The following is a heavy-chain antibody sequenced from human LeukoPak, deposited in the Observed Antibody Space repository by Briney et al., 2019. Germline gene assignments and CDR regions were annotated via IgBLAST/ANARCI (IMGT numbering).Heavy chain of an antibody. CDR2: YYYRSKWYN. V-gene: IGHV6-1*01. CDR1: GDSVCSNSAA. Sequence: SQTLSLTCAISGDSVCSNSAAWNWIRQSPSLDLVWLVRYYYRSKWYNDSAESVISLITINPDTSQNQLSLQLNSVTPADTSVYYCARELGGYGTFDYWGQGTLVTVSS. J-gene: IGHJ4*02. D-gene: IGHD5-12*01. CDR3: ARELGGYGTFDY.